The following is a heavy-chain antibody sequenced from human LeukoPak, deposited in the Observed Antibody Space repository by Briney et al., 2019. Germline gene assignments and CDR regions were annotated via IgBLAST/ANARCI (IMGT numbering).Heavy chain of an antibody. CDR1: RFTFSSYA. D-gene: IGHD6-13*01. V-gene: IGHV3-30*03. Sequence: GGSPRLSCAASRFTFSSYAMHWVRQAPGKGLEWVTVISYDGSNEYYADSVKGRFTISRDNSKNTLYLQMNSLRAEDTAVYYCARFVSAAGDYWGQGTLVTVSS. J-gene: IGHJ4*02. CDR3: ARFVSAAGDY. CDR2: ISYDGSNE.